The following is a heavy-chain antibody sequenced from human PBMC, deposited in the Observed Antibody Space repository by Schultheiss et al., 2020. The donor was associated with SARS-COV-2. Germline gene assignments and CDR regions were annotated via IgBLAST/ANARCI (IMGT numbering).Heavy chain of an antibody. D-gene: IGHD3-22*01. CDR3: ASYYYDSSGAFDI. CDR2: ISSSSSTI. Sequence: GESLKISCAASGFTFSSYSMNWVRQAPGKGLEWVSYISSSSSTIYYADSVKGRFTISRDNAKNSLYLQMNSLRAEDTAVYYCASYYYDSSGAFDIWGQGTMVTVSS. J-gene: IGHJ3*02. V-gene: IGHV3-48*01. CDR1: GFTFSSYS.